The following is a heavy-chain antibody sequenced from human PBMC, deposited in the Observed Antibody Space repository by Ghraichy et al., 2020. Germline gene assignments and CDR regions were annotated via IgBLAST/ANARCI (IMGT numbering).Heavy chain of an antibody. V-gene: IGHV4-34*01. J-gene: IGHJ4*02. CDR2: INHSGST. D-gene: IGHD3-22*01. CDR3: ASTPESFNYYDSSLAPGY. CDR1: GGSFSGYY. Sequence: SETLSLTCAVYGGSFSGYYWSWIRQPPGKGLEWIGEINHSGSTNYNPSLKSRVTISVDTSKNQFSLKLSSVTAADTAVYYCASTPESFNYYDSSLAPGYWGQGTLVTVSS.